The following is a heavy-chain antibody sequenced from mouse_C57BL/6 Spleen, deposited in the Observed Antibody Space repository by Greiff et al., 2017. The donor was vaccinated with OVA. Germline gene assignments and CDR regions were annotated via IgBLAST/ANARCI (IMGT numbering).Heavy chain of an antibody. CDR2: IDPSDSYT. V-gene: IGHV1-50*01. D-gene: IGHD3-2*02. CDR1: GYTFTSYW. Sequence: QVQLQQPGAELVKPGASVKLSCKASGYTFTSYWMQWVKQRPGQGLEWIGEIDPSDSYTNYNQKFKGKATLTVDKSSSTAYMQLSSLTSEDSAVYYCARSDSSGYGAMDYWGQGTSVTVSS. J-gene: IGHJ4*01. CDR3: ARSDSSGYGAMDY.